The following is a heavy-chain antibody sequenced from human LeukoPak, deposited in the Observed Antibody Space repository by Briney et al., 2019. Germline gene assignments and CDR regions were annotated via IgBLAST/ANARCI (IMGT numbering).Heavy chain of an antibody. CDR2: INPNSGDT. Sequence: ASVKVSCKASGYTFTGYWMHWVRQAPGQGLEWMGWINPNSGDTNYAQKFQGRVTMTRDTSISTAYMELAGLRFDDTAVYYCARVLVANDYWGQGTLVTVSS. CDR3: ARVLVANDY. CDR1: GYTFTGYW. V-gene: IGHV1-2*02. D-gene: IGHD3-3*02. J-gene: IGHJ4*02.